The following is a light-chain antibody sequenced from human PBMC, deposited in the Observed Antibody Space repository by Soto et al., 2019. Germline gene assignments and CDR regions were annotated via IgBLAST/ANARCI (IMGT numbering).Light chain of an antibody. CDR2: GAF. CDR3: HQYGSSRGT. V-gene: IGKV3-20*01. Sequence: ILLTQSPDTLSLSPGERATLSCRASQSVSSNYLAWYQQKPGQAPRLLIYGAFSRATGIPDRCSGSGSGTDFTLTISRLDPEDFAVYYCHQYGSSRGTFGQGTKVEIK. CDR1: QSVSSNY. J-gene: IGKJ1*01.